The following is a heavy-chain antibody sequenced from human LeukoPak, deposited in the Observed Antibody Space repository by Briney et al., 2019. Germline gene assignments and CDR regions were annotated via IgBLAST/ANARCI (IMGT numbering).Heavy chain of an antibody. CDR3: AREGGQWLVRDFDY. Sequence: PSETLSLTCSVSGGSIRSYYWSWIRQPPGKGLEWIGSIYYSGSTYYNPSLKSRVTISVDTSKNQFSLKLSSVTAADTAVYYCAREGGQWLVRDFDYWGQGTLVTVSS. D-gene: IGHD6-19*01. J-gene: IGHJ4*02. V-gene: IGHV4-59*12. CDR1: GGSIRSYY. CDR2: IYYSGST.